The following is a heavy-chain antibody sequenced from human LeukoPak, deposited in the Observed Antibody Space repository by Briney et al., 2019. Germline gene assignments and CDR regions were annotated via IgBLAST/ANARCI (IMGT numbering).Heavy chain of an antibody. D-gene: IGHD6-13*01. Sequence: GASVKVSCKASGYTFTSYGISWVRQAPGQGLEWMGWISAYNGNTNYAQKLQGRVTMTTDTSTSTAYMELRSLRSDDTAVYYCAREGDFFIAAADYFDYWGQGTLVTVSS. CDR3: AREGDFFIAAADYFDY. V-gene: IGHV1-18*01. J-gene: IGHJ4*02. CDR1: GYTFTSYG. CDR2: ISAYNGNT.